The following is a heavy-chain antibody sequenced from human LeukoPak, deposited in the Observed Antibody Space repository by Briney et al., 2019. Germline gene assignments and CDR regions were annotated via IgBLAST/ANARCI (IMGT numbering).Heavy chain of an antibody. Sequence: SETLSLTCTVSGGSISSYCWSWIRQPPGKGLEWIGYIFYSGSTNYNPSLKSRVTISVDTSKNQFSLKLYSVTAADTAVYYCAREGYCSGGTCSNWFDPWGQGTLVTVSS. V-gene: IGHV4-59*01. CDR3: AREGYCSGGTCSNWFDP. D-gene: IGHD2-15*01. J-gene: IGHJ5*02. CDR2: IFYSGST. CDR1: GGSISSYC.